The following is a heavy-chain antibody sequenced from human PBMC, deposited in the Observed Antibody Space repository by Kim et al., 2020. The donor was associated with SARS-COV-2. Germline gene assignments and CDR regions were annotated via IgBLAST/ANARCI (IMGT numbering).Heavy chain of an antibody. CDR3: AKDRKRITMIVVGII. D-gene: IGHD3-22*01. J-gene: IGHJ3*02. Sequence: DSVKGRFTISRDNSKNTLYLQMNGLRAEDTAVYYCAKDRKRITMIVVGIIWGQGTMVTVSS. V-gene: IGHV3-23*01.